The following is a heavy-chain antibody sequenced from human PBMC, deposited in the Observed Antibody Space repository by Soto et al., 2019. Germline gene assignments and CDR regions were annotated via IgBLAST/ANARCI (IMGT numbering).Heavy chain of an antibody. V-gene: IGHV1-46*01. CDR1: GDTFTDYY. D-gene: IGHD2-21*01. J-gene: IGHJ4*02. Sequence: QVQLMQSGAEVKKPGASVKVSCKASGDTFTDYYIHWVRQAPGQGLEWMGTVNPSGGHTTYAQHFLGRVTMTRDPSTSTLYMELTSLTSADTAIYYCARGGHVVVVIAALDYWGQGTLVTVSS. CDR2: VNPSGGHT. CDR3: ARGGHVVVVIAALDY.